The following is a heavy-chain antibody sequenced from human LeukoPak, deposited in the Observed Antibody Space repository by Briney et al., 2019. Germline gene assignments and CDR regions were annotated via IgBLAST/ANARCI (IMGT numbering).Heavy chain of an antibody. V-gene: IGHV3-7*01. D-gene: IGHD4-17*01. CDR3: AREGDSTVTTDY. J-gene: IGHJ4*02. CDR2: INQDGSEK. CDR1: GFTFSIYW. Sequence: PGGSLRLSCAASGFTFSIYWMSWVRQAPGKGLEWVANINQDGSEKNYVDSVKGRFTISRDNAKNSLYLQMNSLRAEDTALYYCAREGDSTVTTDYWGQGTLVTVSS.